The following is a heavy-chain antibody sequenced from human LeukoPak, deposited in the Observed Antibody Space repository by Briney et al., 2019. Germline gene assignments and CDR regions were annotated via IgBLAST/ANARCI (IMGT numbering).Heavy chain of an antibody. CDR2: IFYSGSS. D-gene: IGHD6-19*01. V-gene: IGHV4-30-4*01. J-gene: IGHJ4*02. CDR3: ARQSSDWCPALDC. Sequence: KTSETLSLTCTVSGGSISSGDYYWSWIRQPPGKGLEWIGYIFYSGSSYYNPSLKSRLTISVDTSTNQFSLKLSSVTAADTAVYYCARQSSDWCPALDCWGQGTLVTVSS. CDR1: GGSISSGDYY.